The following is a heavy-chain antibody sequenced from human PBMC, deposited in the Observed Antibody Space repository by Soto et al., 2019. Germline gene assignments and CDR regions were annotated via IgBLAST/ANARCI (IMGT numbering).Heavy chain of an antibody. D-gene: IGHD3-3*01. CDR3: ARAYVLRFLEWSHDALDI. V-gene: IGHV4-31*03. J-gene: IGHJ3*02. Sequence: SETLSLTCTVSGGSISSGGYYWSWIRQHPGKGLEWIGYIYYSGSTYYNPSLKSRVTISVDTSKNQFSLKLSSVTAADTAVYYCARAYVLRFLEWSHDALDIWGQGTMVTVSS. CDR2: IYYSGST. CDR1: GGSISSGGYY.